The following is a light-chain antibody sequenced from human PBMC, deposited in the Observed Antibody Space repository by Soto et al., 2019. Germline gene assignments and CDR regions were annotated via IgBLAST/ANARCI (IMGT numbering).Light chain of an antibody. J-gene: IGKJ2*01. CDR3: QQYNNWPRT. CDR2: GAF. CDR1: QSVGSN. Sequence: EVVMTQSPATLSVSPGERATLSCRASQSVGSNLVWYQQKPGQAPRLLIYGAFTRASGIPARFSGSGSGTEFTLTISSLQSEDFAVYYCQQYNNWPRTFGQGTKLEIK. V-gene: IGKV3-15*01.